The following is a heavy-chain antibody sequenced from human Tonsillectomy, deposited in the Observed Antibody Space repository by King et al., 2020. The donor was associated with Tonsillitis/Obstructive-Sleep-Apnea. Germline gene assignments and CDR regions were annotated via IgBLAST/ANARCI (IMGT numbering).Heavy chain of an antibody. CDR3: ARGPRLGGYWYFDL. Sequence: VQLQQWGAGLLKPSETLSLTCAVYGGSFSGYYWSWIRQPPGKGLEWIGEINHSGSTNYNPSLKSRVTISVDTSKNQFSLKLSSVTAADTAVYYCARGPRLGGYWYFDLWGRAPWSLSPQ. CDR1: GGSFSGYY. CDR2: INHSGST. V-gene: IGHV4-34*01. D-gene: IGHD3-16*01. J-gene: IGHJ2*01.